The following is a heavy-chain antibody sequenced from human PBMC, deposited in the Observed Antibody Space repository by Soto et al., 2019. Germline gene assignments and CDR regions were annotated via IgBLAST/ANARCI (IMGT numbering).Heavy chain of an antibody. CDR1: GFTFSSYA. J-gene: IGHJ4*02. Sequence: EVQLLESGGGLVQPGGSLRLSCAASGFTFSSYAMSWVRQAPGKGLVWVSAISGSGGSTYYADSVKGRFTISRDNSKNTLYLQRNSLRAEDTAVYYCAKAPYYYGSGSSLYYFDYWGQGTLVTVSS. V-gene: IGHV3-23*01. CDR3: AKAPYYYGSGSSLYYFDY. CDR2: ISGSGGST. D-gene: IGHD3-10*01.